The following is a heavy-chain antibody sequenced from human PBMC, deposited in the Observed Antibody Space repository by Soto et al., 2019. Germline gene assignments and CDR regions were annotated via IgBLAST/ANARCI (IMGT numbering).Heavy chain of an antibody. CDR2: MNPNKGHT. J-gene: IGHJ4*02. CDR1: RYIFTSFD. Sequence: QVPLVQSGAEVKKPGASVKVSCEASRYIFTSFDIHWVRQAPGQGLEWMGWMNPNKGHTGYAEKFQGRVTMTRNTSMKIAYMELSSLRSDDTAVYYCARGPNYFDYWGQGTLVTVSS. V-gene: IGHV1-8*01. CDR3: ARGPNYFDY.